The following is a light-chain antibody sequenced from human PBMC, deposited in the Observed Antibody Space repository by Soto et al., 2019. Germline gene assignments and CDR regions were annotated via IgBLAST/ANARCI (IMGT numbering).Light chain of an antibody. J-gene: IGKJ4*01. CDR1: QSVSNNF. V-gene: IGKV3-20*01. Sequence: EIVLTQSPGTLSLSPGEGATLSCRASQSVSNNFVAWYQQRPGKAPRLLIYGSSSRASGIPDRFSGSGSGIDFNLTISRLEPEDFAVYYCQQYCCSLLSFGGGTKVEIK. CDR2: GSS. CDR3: QQYCCSLLS.